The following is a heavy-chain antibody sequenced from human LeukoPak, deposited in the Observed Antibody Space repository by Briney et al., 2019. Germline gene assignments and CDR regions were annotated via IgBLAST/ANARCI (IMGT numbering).Heavy chain of an antibody. CDR1: GFTFNTYA. CDR3: TTDRVGATRGY. J-gene: IGHJ4*02. D-gene: IGHD1-26*01. Sequence: GESLRLSCAASGFTFNTYAMSWVRQAPGKGLEWVSAISSGGGSTFHADSVKGRFTISRDNSKNTLYLQMNSLKTEDTAVYYCTTDRVGATRGYWGQGTLVTVSS. V-gene: IGHV3-23*01. CDR2: ISSGGGST.